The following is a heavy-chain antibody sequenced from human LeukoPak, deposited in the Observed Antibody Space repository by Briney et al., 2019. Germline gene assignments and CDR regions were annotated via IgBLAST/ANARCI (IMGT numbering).Heavy chain of an antibody. J-gene: IGHJ4*02. CDR2: INPNSGGT. CDR3: ARVGGYCSSTSCYSYYFDY. CDR1: GYTFTSYD. D-gene: IGHD2-2*01. Sequence: ASVKVSCKASGYTFTSYDINWVRQAPGQGLEWMGWINPNSGGTNYAQKFQGRVTMTRDTSISTAYMELSRLRSDDTAVYYCARVGGYCSSTSCYSYYFDYWGQGTLVTVSS. V-gene: IGHV1-2*02.